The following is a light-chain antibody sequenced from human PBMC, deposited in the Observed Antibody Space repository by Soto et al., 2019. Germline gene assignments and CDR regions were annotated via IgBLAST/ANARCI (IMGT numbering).Light chain of an antibody. CDR1: SSNIGAGSD. CDR2: SNF. Sequence: QSVLTQPPSVSGAPGQRVTISCSGSSSNIGAGSDVHWYQQFPGTAPKLLIYSNFNRPSGVPDRFSGSKSGTSASLAITGLQAEDESDYYCQSYDISQSVYVVCGGGTKLTVL. J-gene: IGLJ2*01. CDR3: QSYDISQSVYVV. V-gene: IGLV1-40*01.